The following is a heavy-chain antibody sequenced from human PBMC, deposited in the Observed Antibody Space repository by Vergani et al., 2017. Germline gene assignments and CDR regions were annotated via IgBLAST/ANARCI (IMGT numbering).Heavy chain of an antibody. CDR3: ARASSSWAMGN. D-gene: IGHD6-13*01. V-gene: IGHV3-53*01. CDR2: IYSGGST. J-gene: IGHJ4*02. Sequence: EVQLVESGGGLIQPGGSLRLSCAASGFTVSSNYMSWVRQAPGKGLEWVSVIYSGGSTYYADSVKGRFTISRDNSKNTLYLHMNSLRAEDTAVYYCARASSSWAMGNWGQGTLVTVSS. CDR1: GFTVSSNY.